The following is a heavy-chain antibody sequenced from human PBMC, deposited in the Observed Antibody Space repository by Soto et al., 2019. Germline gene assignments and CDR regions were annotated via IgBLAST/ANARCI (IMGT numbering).Heavy chain of an antibody. D-gene: IGHD2-15*01. Sequence: ASVKVSCKVSGYTLTELSMHWVRQAPGKGLEWMGGFDPEDGETIYAQKFQGRVTMTEDTSTDTAYMELSSLRSEDTAVYYCATPGYICSGGSCYSTLGYYFDYWGQGTLVTVSS. V-gene: IGHV1-24*01. CDR1: GYTLTELS. CDR2: FDPEDGET. CDR3: ATPGYICSGGSCYSTLGYYFDY. J-gene: IGHJ4*02.